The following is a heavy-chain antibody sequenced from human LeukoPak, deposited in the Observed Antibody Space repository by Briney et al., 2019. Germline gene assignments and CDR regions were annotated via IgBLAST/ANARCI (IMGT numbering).Heavy chain of an antibody. CDR3: ARGPSSQFRTDY. CDR1: GFAFSSYS. CDR2: IGTSSSRI. J-gene: IGHJ4*02. V-gene: IGHV3-48*01. Sequence: GGSLRLSCAASGFAFSSYSLNWVRQAPGKGLEWVSYIGTSSSRIYYADSVKGRFTISRDNAKNSLYLQMNGLRAEDTAVYYCARGPSSQFRTDYWGQGTLSPSPQ. D-gene: IGHD2-2*01.